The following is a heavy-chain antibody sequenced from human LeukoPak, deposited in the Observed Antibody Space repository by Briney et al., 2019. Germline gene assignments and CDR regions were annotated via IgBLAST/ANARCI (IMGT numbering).Heavy chain of an antibody. J-gene: IGHJ1*01. Sequence: ASVKVSCKASGYTFTGYYMHWVRQAPGQGLEWMGGIIPIFGTANYAQKFQGRVTITADESTSTAYMELSSLRSEDTAVYYCARGHGGNLVYPFQHWGQGTLVTVSS. V-gene: IGHV1-69*13. CDR2: IIPIFGTA. CDR3: ARGHGGNLVYPFQH. D-gene: IGHD4-23*01. CDR1: GYTFTGYY.